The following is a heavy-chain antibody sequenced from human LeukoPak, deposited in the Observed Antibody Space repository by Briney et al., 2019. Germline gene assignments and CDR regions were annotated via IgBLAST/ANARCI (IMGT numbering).Heavy chain of an antibody. CDR2: INHSGST. Sequence: KPSETLSLTCAVYGGSFSGYYWSWIRQPPGKGLEWIGEINHSGSTNYNPSLKSRVTIPVDTSKNQFSLKLRSVTAADTAVYYCARGIYYDSSGPDYWGQGTLVTVSS. CDR3: ARGIYYDSSGPDY. D-gene: IGHD3-22*01. V-gene: IGHV4-34*01. J-gene: IGHJ4*02. CDR1: GGSFSGYY.